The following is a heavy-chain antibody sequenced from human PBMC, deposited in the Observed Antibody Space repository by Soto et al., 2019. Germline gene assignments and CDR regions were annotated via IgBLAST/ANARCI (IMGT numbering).Heavy chain of an antibody. J-gene: IGHJ4*02. CDR3: TRHSPRGLDY. CDR1: GFSLSTSGMG. Sequence: QITLKESGPTLVKPTQTLTLTCSFSGFSLSTSGMGVGWVRQPPGKALEWLALIYWDDDKRYSPSLNSRVTITNDTPRNQVVLTMTNMDPVDTATFYCTRHSPRGLDYWGQGTLVTVSS. D-gene: IGHD3-10*01. V-gene: IGHV2-5*02. CDR2: IYWDDDK.